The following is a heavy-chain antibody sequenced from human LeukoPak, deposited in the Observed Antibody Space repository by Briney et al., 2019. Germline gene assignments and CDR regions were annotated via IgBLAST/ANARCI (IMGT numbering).Heavy chain of an antibody. Sequence: GGSLRLSCAASGFTFSSYSMNWVRQAPGKGLEWVSYISSSSTIYYADSVKGRFTISRDNAKNSLYLQMNSLRAEDTAVYYCAPSWLDAFDIWGQGTMVTVSS. CDR2: ISSSSTI. CDR3: APSWLDAFDI. J-gene: IGHJ3*02. V-gene: IGHV3-48*01. D-gene: IGHD6-13*01. CDR1: GFTFSSYS.